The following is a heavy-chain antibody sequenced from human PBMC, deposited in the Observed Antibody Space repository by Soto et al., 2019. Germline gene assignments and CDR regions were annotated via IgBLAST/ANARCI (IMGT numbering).Heavy chain of an antibody. V-gene: IGHV3-48*02. J-gene: IGHJ6*02. CDR2: ISSSSSTI. CDR3: ARGYDFWSGYRYYYYYYGMDV. Sequence: HPGGSLRLSCAAYGFTFSSYSMNWVRQAPGKGLEWVSYISSSSSTIYYADSVKGRFTISRDNAKNSLYLQMNSLRDEDTAVYYCARGYDFWSGYRYYYYYYGMDVWGQGTTVTVSS. CDR1: GFTFSSYS. D-gene: IGHD3-3*01.